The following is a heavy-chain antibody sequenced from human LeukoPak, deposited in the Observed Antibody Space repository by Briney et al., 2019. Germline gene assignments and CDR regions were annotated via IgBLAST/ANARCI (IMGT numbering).Heavy chain of an antibody. Sequence: APVKVSCKASGGTFSSYAISWVRQAPGQGLEWMGRIIPILGIANYAQRFQGRVTITADKSTSTAYMELSSLRSEDTAVYYCARDQVLLYGDYVHLAYWGQGTLVTVSS. CDR2: IIPILGIA. V-gene: IGHV1-69*04. J-gene: IGHJ4*02. CDR3: ARDQVLLYGDYVHLAY. CDR1: GGTFSSYA. D-gene: IGHD4-17*01.